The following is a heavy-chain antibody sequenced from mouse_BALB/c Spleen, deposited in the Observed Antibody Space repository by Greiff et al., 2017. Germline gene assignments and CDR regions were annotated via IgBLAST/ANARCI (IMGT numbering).Heavy chain of an antibody. V-gene: IGHV1-7*01. D-gene: IGHD1-1*01. J-gene: IGHJ4*01. CDR2: INPSTGYT. Sequence: VKLMESGAELAKPGASVKMSCKASGYTFTSYWMHWVKQRPGQGLEWIGYINPSTGYTEYNQKFKDKATLTADKSSSTAYMQLSSLTSEDSAVYYCARYYYGSSFAMDYWGQGTSVTVSS. CDR3: ARYYYGSSFAMDY. CDR1: GYTFTSYW.